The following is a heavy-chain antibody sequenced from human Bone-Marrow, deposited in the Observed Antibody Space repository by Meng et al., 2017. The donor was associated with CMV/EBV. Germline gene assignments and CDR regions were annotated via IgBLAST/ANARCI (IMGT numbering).Heavy chain of an antibody. CDR1: GFTFSSYG. Sequence: GESLKISCAASGFTFSSYGMHWVRQAPGKGLEWVAFIRYDGSNKYYADSVKGRFTISRDNSKNTLYLQMNSLRAEDTAVYYCARGGIAVAGYWGQGTLVTVSS. D-gene: IGHD6-19*01. J-gene: IGHJ4*02. CDR3: ARGGIAVAGY. CDR2: IRYDGSNK. V-gene: IGHV3-30*02.